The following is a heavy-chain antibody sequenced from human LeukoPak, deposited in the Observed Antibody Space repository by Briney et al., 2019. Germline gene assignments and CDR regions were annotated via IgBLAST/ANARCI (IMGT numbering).Heavy chain of an antibody. J-gene: IGHJ4*02. CDR2: IIPILGIA. CDR1: GGTFSSYA. Sequence: SVKVSCKASGGTFSSYAISWVRQAPGQGLEWMGRIIPILGIANYAQKFQGRVTITRNTSISTAYMELSSLRSEDTAVYYCASSTKWELPDYWGQGTLVTVSS. D-gene: IGHD1-26*01. CDR3: ASSTKWELPDY. V-gene: IGHV1-69*04.